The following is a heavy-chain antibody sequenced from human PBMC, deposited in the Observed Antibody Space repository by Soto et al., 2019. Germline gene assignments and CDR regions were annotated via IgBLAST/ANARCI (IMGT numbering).Heavy chain of an antibody. Sequence: GESLKISCKGSGYSFTDYWITWVRQMPGKGLEWMGRIDPTDSYTNYSPSLQGHVTISADRSITTAYLQWSGLKASDTAMYYRARHGRLVGATVDYWGQGTLVTVSS. J-gene: IGHJ4*02. D-gene: IGHD1-26*01. CDR1: GYSFTDYW. CDR2: IDPTDSYT. CDR3: ARHGRLVGATVDY. V-gene: IGHV5-10-1*01.